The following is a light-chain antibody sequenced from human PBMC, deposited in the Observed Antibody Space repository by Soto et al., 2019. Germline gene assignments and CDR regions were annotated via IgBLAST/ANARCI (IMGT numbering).Light chain of an antibody. CDR2: APA. J-gene: IGKJ4*01. CDR1: QGIGVY. Sequence: DIQRTQSPSSLSASLGDRVTITCRARQGIGVYLAWFQQKPGNAPKLLIYAPATLQSGVPSRFSGSGSGTDFTLTVSSRQPEDVATYYCQKYNSAPLTFGGGTRVEIK. V-gene: IGKV1-27*01. CDR3: QKYNSAPLT.